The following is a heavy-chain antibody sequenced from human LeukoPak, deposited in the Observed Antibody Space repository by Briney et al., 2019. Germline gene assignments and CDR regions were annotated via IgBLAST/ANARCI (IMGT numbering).Heavy chain of an antibody. CDR1: GYTFTSYD. CDR2: MNPISGNT. D-gene: IGHD5-18*01. Sequence: ASVKVSCKTSGYTFTSYDINWVRQATGQGLEWMGWMNPISGNTGHAQKFQGRVTMTRDTSISTAYMELSSLRSEDTAVYYCARGPPIRGYRYGYDTGYYYSYSMDVWGKGTTVTISS. J-gene: IGHJ6*03. V-gene: IGHV1-8*01. CDR3: ARGPPIRGYRYGYDTGYYYSYSMDV.